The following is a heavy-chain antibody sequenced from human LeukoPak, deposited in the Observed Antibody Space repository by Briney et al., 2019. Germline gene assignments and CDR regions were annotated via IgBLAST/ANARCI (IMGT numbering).Heavy chain of an antibody. Sequence: SQTLSLTCVISGDSVSSNSAAWNWIRQSPSRGLEWLGRTYYRSKWYYDYSVAVKSRVTINPDTSKNQFSLQLSSVTPEDTAVYYCVRDPVGGSTIFDCWGQGTLVTVSS. D-gene: IGHD1-26*01. J-gene: IGHJ4*02. V-gene: IGHV6-1*01. CDR3: VRDPVGGSTIFDC. CDR1: GDSVSSNSAA. CDR2: TYYRSKWYY.